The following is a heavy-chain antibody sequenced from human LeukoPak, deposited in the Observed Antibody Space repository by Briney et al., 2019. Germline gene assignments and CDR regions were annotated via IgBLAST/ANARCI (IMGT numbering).Heavy chain of an antibody. CDR1: GFTFSSYW. V-gene: IGHV3-7*01. D-gene: IGHD4-17*01. CDR2: IKQDGSEK. Sequence: GGSLRLSCAASGFTFSSYWMSWVRQAPGKGLEWVANIKQDGSEKYYVDSVKGRFTISRDNSKNTLYLQMNSLRAEDTALYYCARALYDYGDYNPFDYWGQGTLDTVSS. J-gene: IGHJ4*02. CDR3: ARALYDYGDYNPFDY.